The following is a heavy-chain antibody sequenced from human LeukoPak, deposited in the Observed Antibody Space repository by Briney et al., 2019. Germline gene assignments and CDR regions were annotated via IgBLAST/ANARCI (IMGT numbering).Heavy chain of an antibody. J-gene: IGHJ6*02. CDR2: IYHSGNT. Sequence: SQTLSLTCTVSGGSISTGGYYWTWIRQPPGKGLEWIGYIYHSGNTYYNPSLQSRVTISVDRAKNQFSLKLSSVTAADTAVYYCARTFQAPSYGDSDSRTKYPYSMDVWGQGTMVAVSS. V-gene: IGHV4-30-2*01. CDR1: GGSISTGGYY. CDR3: ARTFQAPSYGDSDSRTKYPYSMDV. D-gene: IGHD4-17*01.